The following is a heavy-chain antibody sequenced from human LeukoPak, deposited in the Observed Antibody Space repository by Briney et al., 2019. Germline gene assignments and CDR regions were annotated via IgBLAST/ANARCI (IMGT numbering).Heavy chain of an antibody. J-gene: IGHJ6*03. CDR3: ARHKDYYYSYMDV. CDR2: IYHSGST. CDR1: GYSISSGYY. Sequence: SETLSLTCTVSGYSISSGYYWGWIRQPPGKGLEWIGSIYHSGSTYYNPSLTSRVTISVDTSKNQFSLKLSSVTAADTAVYYCARHKDYYYSYMDVWGKGTTVTVSS. V-gene: IGHV4-38-2*02.